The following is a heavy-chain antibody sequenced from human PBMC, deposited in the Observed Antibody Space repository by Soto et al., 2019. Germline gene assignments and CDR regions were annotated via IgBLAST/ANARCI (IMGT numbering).Heavy chain of an antibody. Sequence: QVQLQESGPGLVKPSETLSLSCSVSGGSISGHYWSWVRQTPGKGLEWIGYMYYSGSPNYNPSLKSRGTTSGDTSNSHFPPRLTAVTAADSAGQYCARGPYYDLLRNCDYMDGGGKGTTLTVSS. V-gene: IGHV4-59*08. CDR2: MYYSGSP. CDR3: ARGPYYDLLRNCDYMDG. CDR1: GGSISGHY. J-gene: IGHJ6*03. D-gene: IGHD3-16*01.